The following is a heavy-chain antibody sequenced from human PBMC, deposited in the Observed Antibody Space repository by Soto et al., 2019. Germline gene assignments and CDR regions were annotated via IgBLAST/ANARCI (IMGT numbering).Heavy chain of an antibody. CDR2: IIPIFGTA. Sequence: GASVKVSCKASGGTFSSYAISWVRQAPGQGLEWMGGIIPIFGTANYAQKFQGRVTITADESTSTAYMELSSLRSEDTAVYYCATQDEVEMATIYYFDYWGQGTLVTVSS. D-gene: IGHD5-12*01. CDR3: ATQDEVEMATIYYFDY. CDR1: GGTFSSYA. V-gene: IGHV1-69*13. J-gene: IGHJ4*02.